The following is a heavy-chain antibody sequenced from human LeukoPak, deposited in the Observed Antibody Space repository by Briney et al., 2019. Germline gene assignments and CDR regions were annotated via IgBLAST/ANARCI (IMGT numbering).Heavy chain of an antibody. D-gene: IGHD6-13*01. CDR1: GFTFSSYW. CDR2: IKQDGSEK. CDR3: ARRGTSSSWAHFDY. V-gene: IGHV3-7*05. J-gene: IGHJ4*02. Sequence: GGSLRLSCAASGFTFSSYWMTWVRQAPGKGLEWVAKIKQDGSEKYYVDSVKGRFTISRDNAKNSLYLQMNSLGAEDTAVYYCARRGTSSSWAHFDYWGQGTLVTISS.